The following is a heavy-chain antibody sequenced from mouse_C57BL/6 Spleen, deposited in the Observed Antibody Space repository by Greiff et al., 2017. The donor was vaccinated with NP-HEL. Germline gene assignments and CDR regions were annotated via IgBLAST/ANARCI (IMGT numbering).Heavy chain of an antibody. CDR2: FHPYNDDT. J-gene: IGHJ1*03. CDR1: GYTFTTYP. Sequence: QVHVKQSGAELVKPGASVKMSCKASGYTFTTYPIEWMKQNHGKSLEWIGNFHPYNDDTKYNEKFKGKATLTVEKSSSTVYLELSRLTSDDSAVYYCARAVVARYWYFDVWGTGTTVTVSS. D-gene: IGHD1-1*01. V-gene: IGHV1-47*01. CDR3: ARAVVARYWYFDV.